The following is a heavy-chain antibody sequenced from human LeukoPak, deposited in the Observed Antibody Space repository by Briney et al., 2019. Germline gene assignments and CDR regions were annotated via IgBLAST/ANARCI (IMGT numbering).Heavy chain of an antibody. Sequence: GASVKVSCKASGYTFTGYYMHWVRQSPGQGLEGMGWINPNSGGTNYAQKFQGRVTMTRDTSISTAYMELSRLRSDDTAVYYWARGYSTSWLPPDSWAQEPLVTVSS. CDR1: GYTFTGYY. CDR3: ARGYSTSWLPPDS. CDR2: INPNSGGT. D-gene: IGHD6-13*01. J-gene: IGHJ4*02. V-gene: IGHV1-2*02.